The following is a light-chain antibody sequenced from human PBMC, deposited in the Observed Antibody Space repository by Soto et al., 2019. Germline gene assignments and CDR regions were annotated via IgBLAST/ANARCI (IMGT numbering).Light chain of an antibody. J-gene: IGLJ1*01. CDR2: EVS. Sequence: QSALTQPASVSGSPGQSITISCTGTSSDVGAYDYVSWYQQHPDKAPKLMIYEVSNRPSGVSNRFSGSKSVNTATLTISGLQTGDETDYYCSSYTSSSTRVFGTGTKVTVL. CDR1: SSDVGAYDY. V-gene: IGLV2-14*03. CDR3: SSYTSSSTRV.